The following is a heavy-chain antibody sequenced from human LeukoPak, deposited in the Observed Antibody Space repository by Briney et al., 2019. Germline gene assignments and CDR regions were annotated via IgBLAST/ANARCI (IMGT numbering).Heavy chain of an antibody. V-gene: IGHV3-21*01. Sequence: GGSLRLSCAASGFTFSSYSMNWVRQAPGKGLEWVSSISSSSSYIYYADSVKGRFTISGDNAKNSLYLQMNSLRAEDTAVYYCARDPSGWYFVDYWGQGTLVTVSS. D-gene: IGHD6-19*01. CDR1: GFTFSSYS. CDR2: ISSSSSYI. CDR3: ARDPSGWYFVDY. J-gene: IGHJ4*02.